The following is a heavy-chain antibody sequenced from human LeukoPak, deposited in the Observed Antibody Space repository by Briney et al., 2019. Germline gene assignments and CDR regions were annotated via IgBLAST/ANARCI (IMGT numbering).Heavy chain of an antibody. D-gene: IGHD6-13*01. CDR2: MKYDGSEK. CDR3: ARDIAAAGLFFDY. J-gene: IGHJ4*02. V-gene: IGHV3-7*01. Sequence: GGSLRLSCAASGFTISDYYMSWVRQAPGKGLEWVANMKYDGSEKDYVDSVKGRFTISRDNAKNSLYLQMNSLRAEDTAVYYCARDIAAAGLFFDYWGQGTLVTVSS. CDR1: GFTISDYY.